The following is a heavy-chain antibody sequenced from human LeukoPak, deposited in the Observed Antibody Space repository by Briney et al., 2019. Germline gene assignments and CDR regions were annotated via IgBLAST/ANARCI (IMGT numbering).Heavy chain of an antibody. CDR1: GYTFTGYY. V-gene: IGHV1-2*02. J-gene: IGHJ4*02. CDR2: INPNSGGT. CDR3: ARGTYYYDSSGYYYDY. D-gene: IGHD3-22*01. Sequence: ASVKVSCKASGYTFTGYYMHWVRQAPGQGLEWMGWINPNSGGTNYAQKFQGRVTMTRDTSISTAYMELSRLRSDDTAVYYCARGTYYYDSSGYYYDYWGQGTLVTASS.